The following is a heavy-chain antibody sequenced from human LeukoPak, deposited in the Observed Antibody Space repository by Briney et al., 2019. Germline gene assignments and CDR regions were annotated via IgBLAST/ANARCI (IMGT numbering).Heavy chain of an antibody. CDR2: INPNSGGT. J-gene: IGHJ4*02. CDR3: ARDRYVARYFDY. D-gene: IGHD3-16*01. CDR1: GYTFTAYY. V-gene: IGHV1-2*02. Sequence: ASVKVSCKASGYTFTAYYMHSVRQAPGQGLEWMGWINPNSGGTNYAQKFQGRVTMTRDTSISTAYMELSRLRSDDTAMYYCARDRYVARYFDYWGQGTLVTVSS.